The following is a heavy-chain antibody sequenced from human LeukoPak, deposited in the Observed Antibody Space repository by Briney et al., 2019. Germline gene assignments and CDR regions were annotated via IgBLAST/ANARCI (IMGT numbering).Heavy chain of an antibody. V-gene: IGHV4-59*01. CDR3: ARARPRLIAAAGLFDL. CDR1: GGSISSYY. D-gene: IGHD6-13*01. CDR2: IYYSGST. Sequence: SETLSLTCTVSGGSISSYYWNWIRQPPGKGLEWIGYIYYSGSTNYNPSLKSRVTISVDTSKNQFSLKLNSVTAADTAVYYCARARPRLIAAAGLFDLWGQGTLVTVSS. J-gene: IGHJ5*02.